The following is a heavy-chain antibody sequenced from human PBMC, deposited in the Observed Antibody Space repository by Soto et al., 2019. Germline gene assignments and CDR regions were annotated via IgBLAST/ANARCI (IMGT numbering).Heavy chain of an antibody. CDR3: ARTYYDFWSGFSD. Sequence: QVHLEESGGRVVQPGTSLRLSCAASGFTFSDYAMHWIRQPPGKGLEWVAIISYEGSEKYYSDSVKGRFTISSDNSKNTVYLQRNSVRGDDTAVYYCARTYYDFWSGFSDWGQGALVSVSS. CDR1: GFTFSDYA. CDR2: ISYEGSEK. J-gene: IGHJ4*02. D-gene: IGHD3-3*01. V-gene: IGHV3-33*05.